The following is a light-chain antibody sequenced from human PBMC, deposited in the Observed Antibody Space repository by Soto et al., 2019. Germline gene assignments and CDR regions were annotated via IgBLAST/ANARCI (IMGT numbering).Light chain of an antibody. CDR2: DAS. CDR3: QQRSKWIT. V-gene: IGKV3-11*01. CDR1: RSVSSY. Sequence: EIVLTQSPVTLSLSPGERATLSCRASRSVSSYLAWYQQKPGQAPRLLIYDASNRATGIPARFSGSGSGTDFTLTISSLETEDFAVYYRQQRSKWITFGQGTRLEIK. J-gene: IGKJ5*01.